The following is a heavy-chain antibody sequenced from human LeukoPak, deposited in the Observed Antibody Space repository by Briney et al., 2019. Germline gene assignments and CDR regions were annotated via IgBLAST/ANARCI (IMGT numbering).Heavy chain of an antibody. CDR2: ISAYNGNT. CDR3: ARGSGSYFGDAFDI. V-gene: IGHV1-18*01. Sequence: ASVKVSCKASGYTFTSYGINWVRQAPGQGLEWMGWISAYNGNTNYAQKLQGRVTMTTDTSTTTAYMELRSLRSDDTAVYYCARGSGSYFGDAFDIWGQGTMVTVSS. CDR1: GYTFTSYG. J-gene: IGHJ3*02. D-gene: IGHD1-26*01.